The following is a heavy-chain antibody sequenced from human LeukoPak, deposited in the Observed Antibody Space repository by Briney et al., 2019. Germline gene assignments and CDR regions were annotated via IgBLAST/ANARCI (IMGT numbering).Heavy chain of an antibody. CDR2: INPSTGGT. CDR1: GYTFTGFS. J-gene: IGHJ4*02. V-gene: IGHV1-2*07. D-gene: IGHD6-13*01. CDR3: ASLHPSSWLIDY. Sequence: GASVKVSCKASGYTFTGFSMHWVRQAPGQGPEWMGWINPSTGGTNYAYKFLGRVTMTRDTSISTAYMELSSLRSDDTAVYYCASLHPSSWLIDYWGQGTLVTVSS.